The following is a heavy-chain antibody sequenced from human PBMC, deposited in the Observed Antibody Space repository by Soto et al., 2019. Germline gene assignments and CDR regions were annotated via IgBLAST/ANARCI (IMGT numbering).Heavy chain of an antibody. CDR1: GCTLSSYS. CDR3: PRDPLTQGSRIQLCPRVVDP. CDR2: IISSSSTI. D-gene: IGHD5-18*01. Sequence: VTLRLSGVASGCTLSSYSMNWVLPAPGKWLGWVSYIISSSSTIYYADSVKGRFTISRDNAKNSLYLEMNRLRDEQTSVYYCPRDPLTQGSRIQLCPRVVDPWPQGNLAIVSS. J-gene: IGHJ5*02. V-gene: IGHV3-48*02.